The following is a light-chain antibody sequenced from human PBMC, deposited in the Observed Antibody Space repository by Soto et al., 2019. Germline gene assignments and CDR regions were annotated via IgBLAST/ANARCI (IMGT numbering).Light chain of an antibody. Sequence: EIVMTQSPATLSVSPGDRATLSCRASQSVGNDLAWYQQKPGQAPRLLIYDASTRATGIPARFSGSGSGTEFTLTISRLLSEDFAVYSCQQYNNWPLNFRGGTKVDIK. CDR1: QSVGND. CDR3: QQYNNWPLN. V-gene: IGKV3D-15*01. J-gene: IGKJ4*01. CDR2: DAS.